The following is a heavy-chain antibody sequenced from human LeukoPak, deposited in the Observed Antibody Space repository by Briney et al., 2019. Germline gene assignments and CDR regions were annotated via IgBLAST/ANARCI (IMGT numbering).Heavy chain of an antibody. CDR3: AKDSHSYGSGSYYPFDY. CDR2: ISGSGDST. Sequence: TGGSLRLSCSASGFTFSIFAMSSVPQAPGKGLERVSAISGSGDSTYYADSVKGRFTSSRDNSKNTLYLQMNSLRAEDTAVYYCAKDSHSYGSGSYYPFDYWGQGTLVTVSS. V-gene: IGHV3-23*01. J-gene: IGHJ4*02. D-gene: IGHD3-10*01. CDR1: GFTFSIFA.